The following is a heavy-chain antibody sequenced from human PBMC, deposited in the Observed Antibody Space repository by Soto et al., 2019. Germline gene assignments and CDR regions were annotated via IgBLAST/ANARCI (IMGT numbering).Heavy chain of an antibody. CDR2: ISGSGGST. Sequence: EVQLLESGGGLVQPGGSLRLSCAASGFTFSSYAMSWVRQAPGKGLEWVSAISGSGGSTYYADSVKGRFTISRDNSKNTLYLQMNSLRAEDTAVYYCAKRTRRGYYDSSGYYWDDYWGQGTLVTVSS. CDR3: AKRTRRGYYDSSGYYWDDY. D-gene: IGHD3-22*01. CDR1: GFTFSSYA. J-gene: IGHJ4*02. V-gene: IGHV3-23*01.